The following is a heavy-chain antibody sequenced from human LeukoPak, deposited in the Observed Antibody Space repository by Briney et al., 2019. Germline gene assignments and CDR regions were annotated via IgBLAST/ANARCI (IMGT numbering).Heavy chain of an antibody. CDR2: IYYSGST. V-gene: IGHV4-59*12. D-gene: IGHD6-13*01. Sequence: PSETLSLTCTVSGGSISSYYWSWIRQPPRKGLEWIGYIYYSGSTNYNPSLKSRVTISVDTSKNQFSLKLSSVTAADTAVYYCAKAPKPKVAAASWDYWGQGTLVTVSS. CDR3: AKAPKPKVAAASWDY. CDR1: GGSISSYY. J-gene: IGHJ4*02.